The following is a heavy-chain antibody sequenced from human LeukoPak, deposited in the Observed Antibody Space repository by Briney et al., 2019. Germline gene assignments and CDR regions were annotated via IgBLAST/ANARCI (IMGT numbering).Heavy chain of an antibody. J-gene: IGHJ4*02. V-gene: IGHV4-39*07. D-gene: IGHD3-10*01. CDR1: GGSISSSSYY. CDR2: IYYSGST. Sequence: SETLSLTCTVSGGSISSSSYYWGWIRQPPGKGLEWIGSIYYSGSTYYNPSLKSRVTISVDTSKNQFSLKLSSVTAADTAVYYCARGSPYYGSGSYYRKDKYYFDYWGQGTLVSVSS. CDR3: ARGSPYYGSGSYYRKDKYYFDY.